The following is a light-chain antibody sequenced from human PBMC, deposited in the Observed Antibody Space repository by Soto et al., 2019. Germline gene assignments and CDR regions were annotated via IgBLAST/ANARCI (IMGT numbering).Light chain of an antibody. J-gene: IGLJ2*01. V-gene: IGLV2-14*01. CDR1: SSDIGTYDY. Sequence: QPVLTQPASVSGSPGQSITISCTGTSSDIGTYDYVSWYQHHPGKAPKLMIYEVTNRPSGVSDRFSGSKSGKTASLTISGLQAEDEADYYCSSYTTTTTPVVFGGGTKLTV. CDR2: EVT. CDR3: SSYTTTTTPVV.